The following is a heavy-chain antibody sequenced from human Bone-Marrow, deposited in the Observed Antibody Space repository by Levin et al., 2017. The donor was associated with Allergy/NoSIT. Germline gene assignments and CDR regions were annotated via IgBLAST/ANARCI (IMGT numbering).Heavy chain of an antibody. CDR2: IYYRGDT. CDR3: ATSFLDN. V-gene: IGHV4-4*02. J-gene: IGHJ4*02. D-gene: IGHD2/OR15-2a*01. Sequence: PSETLSLTCSVSGGSISGSNWWSWVRQSPEKGLEWIGEIYYRGDTKYNPSLKSRVTLSVDESKNQFSLKLRSVTAADMAIYYCATSFLDNWGQGTLVTVSS. CDR1: GGSISGSNW.